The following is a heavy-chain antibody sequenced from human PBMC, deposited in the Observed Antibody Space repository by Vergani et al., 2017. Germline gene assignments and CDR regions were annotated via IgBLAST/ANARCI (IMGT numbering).Heavy chain of an antibody. CDR1: GGTFSSYA. CDR3: ARMPSTLLYFDWTIPDAFDI. J-gene: IGHJ3*02. D-gene: IGHD3-9*01. CDR2: IIPIFGTA. Sequence: QVQLVQSGAEVKKPGSSVKVSCKASGGTFSSYAISWVRQAPGQGLEWMGGIIPIFGTANYAQKFQGRVTITADESTSTAYMELSSLRSEDTAVYYCARMPSTLLYFDWTIPDAFDIWGQGTMVTVSS. V-gene: IGHV1-69*01.